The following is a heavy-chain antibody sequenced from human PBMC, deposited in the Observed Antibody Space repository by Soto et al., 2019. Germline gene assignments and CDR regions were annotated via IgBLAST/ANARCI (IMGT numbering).Heavy chain of an antibody. CDR3: ARGRSLDYEYVWGSPRGAFEI. Sequence: PSETLSLTCAVSGGSFSGYYWSWIRQPPGKGLEWIGEINHSGSTNYNPSLKSRVTISVDTSKSQFSLKLSSVTAADTAVYYCARGRSLDYEYVWGSPRGAFEIWGQGTMVTVSS. D-gene: IGHD3-16*01. V-gene: IGHV4-34*01. J-gene: IGHJ3*02. CDR2: INHSGST. CDR1: GGSFSGYY.